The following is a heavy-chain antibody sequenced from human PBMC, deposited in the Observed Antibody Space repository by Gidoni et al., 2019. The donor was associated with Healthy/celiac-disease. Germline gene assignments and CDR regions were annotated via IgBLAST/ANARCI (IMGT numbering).Heavy chain of an antibody. Sequence: EVQLLEYGGGLVQPGGSLRLSCAASGFTFSSDAMSWVRQAPVKGLEWVSAISGSGGSTYYADSVKGRFTISRDNSKNTLYLQMNSLRAEDTAVYCCANSCSSTSCYYDYYGMDVWGQGTTVTVSS. CDR2: ISGSGGST. V-gene: IGHV3-23*01. D-gene: IGHD2-2*01. CDR3: ANSCSSTSCYYDYYGMDV. J-gene: IGHJ6*02. CDR1: GFTFSSDA.